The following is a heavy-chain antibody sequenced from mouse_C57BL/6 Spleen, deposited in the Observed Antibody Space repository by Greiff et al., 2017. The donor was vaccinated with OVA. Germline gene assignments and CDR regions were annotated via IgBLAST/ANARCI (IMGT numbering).Heavy chain of an antibody. CDR1: GYTFTDYN. CDR2: INPNNGGT. Sequence: EVQLQQSGPELVKPGASVQMSCKASGYTFTDYNMHWVKQRHGKSLEWIGYINPNNGGTSYNQKFKGKATLTVNKSSSTAYMELRSLTSEDSAVYYCARYGYEGYYFDYWGQGTTLTVSS. V-gene: IGHV1-22*01. J-gene: IGHJ2*01. CDR3: ARYGYEGYYFDY. D-gene: IGHD2-2*01.